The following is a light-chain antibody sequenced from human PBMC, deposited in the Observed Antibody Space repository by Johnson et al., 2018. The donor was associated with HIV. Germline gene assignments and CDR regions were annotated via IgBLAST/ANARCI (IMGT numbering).Light chain of an antibody. V-gene: IGLV1-51*02. CDR2: ENN. J-gene: IGLJ1*01. Sequence: QSVLTQPPSVSAAPGQKVTISCSGSSSNIGNNYVSWYQQFPGTAPKLLIYENNKRPSGIPDRFSGSKSGTSATLGITGFQTGDEADYYCGTWDSSLSAYVFGTGTKVTAL. CDR3: GTWDSSLSAYV. CDR1: SSNIGNNY.